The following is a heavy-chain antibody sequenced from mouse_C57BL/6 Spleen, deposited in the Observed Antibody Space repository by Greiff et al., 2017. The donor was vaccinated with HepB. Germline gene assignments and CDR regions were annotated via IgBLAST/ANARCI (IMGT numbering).Heavy chain of an antibody. V-gene: IGHV1-80*01. CDR2: IYPGDGDT. D-gene: IGHD1-1*01. CDR1: GYAFSSYW. CDR3: AMPLITTVVAPFDY. Sequence: QVQLQQSGAELVKPGASVKISCKASGYAFSSYWMNWVKQRPGKGLEWIGQIYPGDGDTNYNGKFQGKATLTADKSSSTAYMQLSSLTAEDSAVSFCAMPLITTVVAPFDYWGQGTTLTVSS. J-gene: IGHJ2*01.